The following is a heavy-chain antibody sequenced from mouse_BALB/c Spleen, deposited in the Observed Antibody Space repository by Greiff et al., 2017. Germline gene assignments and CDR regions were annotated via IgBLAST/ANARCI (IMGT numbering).Heavy chain of an antibody. CDR3: ARGDYYEDAWFAY. CDR1: GFTFSDYY. V-gene: IGHV5-4*02. J-gene: IGHJ3*01. Sequence: EVQRVESGGGLVKPGGSLKLSCAASGFTFSDYYMYWVRQTPEKRLEWVATISDGGSYTYYPDSVKGRFTISRDNAKNNLYLQMSSLKSEDTAMYYCARGDYYEDAWFAYWGQGTLVTVSA. D-gene: IGHD1-1*01. CDR2: ISDGGSYT.